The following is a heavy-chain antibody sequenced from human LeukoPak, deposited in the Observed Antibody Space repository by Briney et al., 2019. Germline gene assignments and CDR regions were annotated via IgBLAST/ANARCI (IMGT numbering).Heavy chain of an antibody. D-gene: IGHD1-7*01. CDR2: INPNSGGT. CDR1: GYTFTSYY. V-gene: IGHV1-2*02. Sequence: ASVKVSCKASGYTFTSYYMHWVRQAPGQGLEWMGWINPNSGGTNYAQKFQGRVTMTRDTSISTAYMELSRLRSDDTAVYYCARATNWELRGYEFDYWGQGTLVTVSS. J-gene: IGHJ4*02. CDR3: ARATNWELRGYEFDY.